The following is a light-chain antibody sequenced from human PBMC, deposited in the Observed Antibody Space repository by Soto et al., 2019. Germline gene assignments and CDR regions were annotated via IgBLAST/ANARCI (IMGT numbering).Light chain of an antibody. CDR3: QSYDSGLGGYV. J-gene: IGLJ1*01. CDR2: EVS. Sequence: QSVLTQPPSASGSPGQSVTISCTGSSSDVGGYNYVSWYQQHPGKAPKLMIYEVSKRPSGVPDRFSGSKSGTSASLGITGLQAEDEADYYCQSYDSGLGGYVFGTGTKVTVL. V-gene: IGLV2-8*01. CDR1: SSDVGGYNY.